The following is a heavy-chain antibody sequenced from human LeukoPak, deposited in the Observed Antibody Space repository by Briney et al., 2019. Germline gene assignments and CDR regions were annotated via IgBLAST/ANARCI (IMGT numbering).Heavy chain of an antibody. V-gene: IGHV4-39*01. Sequence: PSETLSLTCTVSGGSISSSSYYWGWIRQPPGKGLEWIGSIYYSGSTYYNPSLKSRVTISVDTSKNQFSLKLSSVTAADTAVYYCARHRTIFGVVIVPTYLDYWGQGTLVTVSS. J-gene: IGHJ4*02. D-gene: IGHD3-3*01. CDR2: IYYSGST. CDR1: GGSISSSSYY. CDR3: ARHRTIFGVVIVPTYLDY.